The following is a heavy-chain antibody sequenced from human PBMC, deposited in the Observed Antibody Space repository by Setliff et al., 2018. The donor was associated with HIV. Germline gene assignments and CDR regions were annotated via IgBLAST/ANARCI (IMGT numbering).Heavy chain of an antibody. CDR1: GGSISSHY. Sequence: SETLSLTCTVSGGSISSHYWGWIRQPPGKGLEWIGSIYYSGSTNYNPSLKSRVTISVDTSKNQFSLKLSSVTAADTAVYYCARTDWARTSYYYYYGMNVWGQGTTVTSP. J-gene: IGHJ6*02. V-gene: IGHV4-59*08. CDR3: ARTDWARTSYYYYYGMNV. CDR2: IYYSGST. D-gene: IGHD3-9*01.